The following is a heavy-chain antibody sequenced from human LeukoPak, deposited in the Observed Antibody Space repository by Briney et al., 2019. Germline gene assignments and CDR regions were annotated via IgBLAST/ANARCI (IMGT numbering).Heavy chain of an antibody. CDR3: ARDQDYGSGSYYCFDY. CDR2: IKQDGSEK. Sequence: GGSLRLSCAASGFTFSSYWMSWVRQAPGKGLEWVANIKQDGSEKYYVDSVKGRFTISRDNAENSLYLQMNSLRAEDTAVYYCARDQDYGSGSYYCFDYWGQGTLVTVSS. V-gene: IGHV3-7*01. J-gene: IGHJ4*02. D-gene: IGHD3-10*01. CDR1: GFTFSSYW.